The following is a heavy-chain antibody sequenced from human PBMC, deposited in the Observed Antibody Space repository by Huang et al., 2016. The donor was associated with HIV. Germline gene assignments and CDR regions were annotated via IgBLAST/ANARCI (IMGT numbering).Heavy chain of an antibody. J-gene: IGHJ4*02. CDR1: GYTFTSYY. D-gene: IGHD3-3*02. V-gene: IGHV1-46*01. CDR3: ARVSSYGYFDY. CDR2: INPSGGST. Sequence: QVQLVQSGAEVKKPGASVKVSCKASGYTFTSYYMHWVRQAPGQGLEWLGIINPSGGSTNYAQKFQGRVTMTRDTSTSTVYMELSSLRSEDTAVYYCARVSSYGYFDYWGQGTLVTVSS.